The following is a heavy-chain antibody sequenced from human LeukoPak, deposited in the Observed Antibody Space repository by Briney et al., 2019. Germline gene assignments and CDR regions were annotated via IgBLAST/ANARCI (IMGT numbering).Heavy chain of an antibody. CDR2: VDPEDGET. CDR1: GYTFTDYY. V-gene: IGHV1-69-2*01. D-gene: IGHD3-16*01. J-gene: IGHJ4*02. Sequence: ASVKISCKVSGYTFTDYYMHWVPQAPGKGLEWMGLVDPEDGETIYAEKFQGRVTITADTSTDTAYMELSSMRSEDTAVYYCATSYTTGNDYWGQGTLVTVSS. CDR3: ATSYTTGNDY.